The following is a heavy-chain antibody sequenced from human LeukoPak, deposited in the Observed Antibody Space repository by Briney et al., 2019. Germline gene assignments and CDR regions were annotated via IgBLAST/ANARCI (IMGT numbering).Heavy chain of an antibody. D-gene: IGHD4-17*01. CDR1: GFTFSTYC. J-gene: IGHJ4*02. Sequence: PGGSLRLSFAASGFTFSTYCMSWVRQAPGKGLEWVANINQYGSEKYYVDSVKGRFTISRNNAKNSLYLQMNSLRAEGTAVYYCARDLSLLTTVTTKGGDYWGQGTLVTVSS. CDR2: INQYGSEK. V-gene: IGHV3-7*01. CDR3: ARDLSLLTTVTTKGGDY.